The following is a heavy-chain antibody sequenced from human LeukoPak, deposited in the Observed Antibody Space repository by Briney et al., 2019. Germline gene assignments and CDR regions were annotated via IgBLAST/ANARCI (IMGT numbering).Heavy chain of an antibody. CDR3: ASIAVAGKPLFGY. V-gene: IGHV1-46*04. CDR2: INPSGGST. Sequence: ASVKVSCKASGYTFTSYYIHWVRQAPGQGLEWMGIINPSGGSTSYAQKLQGRVTMTRDASTSTLYMELSSLRSEDTAVYYCASIAVAGKPLFGYWGQGTLVTVSS. CDR1: GYTFTSYY. D-gene: IGHD6-19*01. J-gene: IGHJ4*02.